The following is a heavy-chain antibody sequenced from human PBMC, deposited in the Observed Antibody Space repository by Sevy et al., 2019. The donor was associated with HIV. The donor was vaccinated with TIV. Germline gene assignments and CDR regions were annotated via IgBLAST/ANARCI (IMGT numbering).Heavy chain of an antibody. D-gene: IGHD3-3*01. J-gene: IGHJ6*02. V-gene: IGHV4-61*01. Sequence: SETLSLTCTVSGGSVSSGSYYWSWIRQPPGKGLEWIGYIYYSGSTNYNPSLKSRVTISVDTSKNQFSLKLSSLTAADTAVYYCALTTYYDFWSGYLQYYYYGMDVWGQGTTVTVSS. CDR1: GGSVSSGSYY. CDR3: ALTTYYDFWSGYLQYYYYGMDV. CDR2: IYYSGST.